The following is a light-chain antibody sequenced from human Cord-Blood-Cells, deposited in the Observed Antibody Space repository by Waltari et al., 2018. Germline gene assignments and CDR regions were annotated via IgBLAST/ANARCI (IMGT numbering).Light chain of an antibody. J-gene: IGKJ2*01. V-gene: IGKV3-11*01. Sequence: EIVLTQSPATLSLSPGESATLSCRASPSVSSYLAWYQQKPGQAPRLLIYDASNRATGIPARFSGSGSGTDFTLTISSLEPEDFAVYYCQQRSNWPTFGQGTKLEIK. CDR1: PSVSSY. CDR2: DAS. CDR3: QQRSNWPT.